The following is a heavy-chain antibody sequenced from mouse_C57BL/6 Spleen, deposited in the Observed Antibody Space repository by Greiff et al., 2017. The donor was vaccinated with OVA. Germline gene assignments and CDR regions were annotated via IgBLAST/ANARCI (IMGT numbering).Heavy chain of an antibody. CDR2: IHPNSGST. CDR1: GYTFTSYW. D-gene: IGHD1-1*01. V-gene: IGHV1-64*01. CDR3: ARGGSSYALLD. Sequence: VQLQQPGAELVKPGASVKLSCKASGYTFTSYWMHWVKQRPGQGLEWIEMIHPNSGSTNYNEKFKSKATLTVDKSSSTAYMQLSSLTSEDSAVYYCARGGSSYALLDWGQGTTLTVSS. J-gene: IGHJ2*01.